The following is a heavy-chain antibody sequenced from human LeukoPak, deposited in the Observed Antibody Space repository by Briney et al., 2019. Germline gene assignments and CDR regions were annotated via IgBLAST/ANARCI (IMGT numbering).Heavy chain of an antibody. CDR1: GFTFSSYW. J-gene: IGHJ6*02. CDR3: AKTTVTTGNYYGLDV. Sequence: GGSLRLSCAASGFTFSSYWMNWVRQAPGKGLEWVSHISSSSSINYADSVKGRFTISRDNAKNSLYLQMNSLRDEDTAVYYCAKTTVTTGNYYGLDVWGQGTTVTVSS. CDR2: ISSSSSI. D-gene: IGHD4-17*01. V-gene: IGHV3-48*02.